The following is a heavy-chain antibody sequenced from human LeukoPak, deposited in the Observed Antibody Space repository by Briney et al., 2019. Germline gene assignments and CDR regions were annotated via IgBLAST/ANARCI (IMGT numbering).Heavy chain of an antibody. CDR2: INHSGST. CDR1: GGSIISSSYY. D-gene: IGHD2-21*02. V-gene: IGHV4-39*07. J-gene: IGHJ4*02. CDR3: AKMTIHGDSVL. Sequence: SETLSLTCTVSGGSIISSSYYWSWIRQPPGKGLEWIGEINHSGSTNYNPSLKSRVTISVDTSKNQFSLKLSSVTAADTAVYYCAKMTIHGDSVLWGQGSLVTVSS.